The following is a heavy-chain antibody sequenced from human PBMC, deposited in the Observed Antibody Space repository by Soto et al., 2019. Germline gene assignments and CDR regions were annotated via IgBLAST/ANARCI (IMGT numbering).Heavy chain of an antibody. CDR3: ARDVPYYDILTGRNWYFDL. J-gene: IGHJ2*01. Sequence: EVQLVESGGGLVQPGGSLRLSCAASGFTFSSYWMSWVRQAPGKGLEWVANIKQDGSEKYYVDSVKGRFTISRDNAKNSLYLKMNSLRAEDTAVYYCARDVPYYDILTGRNWYFDLWGRGTLVTVSS. CDR2: IKQDGSEK. CDR1: GFTFSSYW. D-gene: IGHD3-9*01. V-gene: IGHV3-7*04.